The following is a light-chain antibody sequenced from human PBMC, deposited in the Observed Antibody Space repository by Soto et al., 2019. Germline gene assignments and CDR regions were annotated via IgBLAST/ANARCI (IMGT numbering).Light chain of an antibody. CDR2: DSS. J-gene: IGKJ1*01. V-gene: IGKV1-39*01. CDR3: HQSYSNPPWT. CDR1: QSISTY. Sequence: DIQLTLSLSYLSASVGDGITITCRVSQSISTYLNWYQQKPGEAPTLLVYDSSTLQSGVPSRFSGSGFGAEFTLTVSSIQPDDYAAYYCHQSYSNPPWTFGQGTKVDIK.